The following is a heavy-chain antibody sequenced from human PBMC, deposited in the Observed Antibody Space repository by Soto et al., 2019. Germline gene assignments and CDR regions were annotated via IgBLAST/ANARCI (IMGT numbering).Heavy chain of an antibody. CDR1: GYSFTSYW. J-gene: IGHJ3*02. Sequence: GESLKISCKGSGYSFTSYWIGWVRQMPGKGLEWMGIIYPGDSDTRYSPSFQGQVTISVDKSISTAYLQWSSLKASDTAMYYCARRSVSAGRRSVTGKINAFDIWGQGTMVTVSS. CDR3: ARRSVSAGRRSVTGKINAFDI. V-gene: IGHV5-51*01. D-gene: IGHD2-21*02. CDR2: IYPGDSDT.